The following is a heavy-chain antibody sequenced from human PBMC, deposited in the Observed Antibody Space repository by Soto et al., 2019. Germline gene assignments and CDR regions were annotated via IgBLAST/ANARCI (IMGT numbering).Heavy chain of an antibody. CDR3: ARPGYYDYVWGTYLDY. CDR2: ISGSDGDT. D-gene: IGHD3-16*02. CDR1: GFSFSSYA. Sequence: GGSLRLSCVASGFSFSSYAMTWVRQPAGKGLEWVSAISGSDGDTWYADFVKGRFTISRDNSKNTLYLQMNSLRVEDTAVYYCARPGYYDYVWGTYLDYWGQGSLVTVSS. V-gene: IGHV3-23*01. J-gene: IGHJ4*02.